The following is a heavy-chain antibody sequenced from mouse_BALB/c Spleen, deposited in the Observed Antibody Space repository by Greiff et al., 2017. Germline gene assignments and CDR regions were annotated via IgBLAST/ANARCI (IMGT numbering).Heavy chain of an antibody. CDR3: TRDATMIRDYYAMDY. D-gene: IGHD2-4*01. Sequence: EVQVVESGGGLVKPGGSLKLSCAASGFTFSSYTMSWVRQTPEKRLEWVATISSGGSYTYYPDSVKGRFTISRDNAKNTLYLQMSSLKSEDTAMYYCTRDATMIRDYYAMDYWGQGTSVTVSS. CDR1: GFTFSSYT. J-gene: IGHJ4*01. CDR2: ISSGGSYT. V-gene: IGHV5-6-4*01.